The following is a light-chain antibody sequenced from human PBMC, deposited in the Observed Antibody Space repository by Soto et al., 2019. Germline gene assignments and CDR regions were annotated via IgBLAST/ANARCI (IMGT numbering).Light chain of an antibody. V-gene: IGLV2-14*01. CDR2: DVS. CDR1: SSDVGGYNY. Sequence: QSALTQPASVSGSPGQSITISCTGTSSDVGGYNYVSWYQQHPGKAPKLMIYDVSNRPSGVSNRFSGSKSGNTASLTISGLQDEDEADYYCSSYTRSSTLVLFGGGTKLTVL. J-gene: IGLJ2*01. CDR3: SSYTRSSTLVL.